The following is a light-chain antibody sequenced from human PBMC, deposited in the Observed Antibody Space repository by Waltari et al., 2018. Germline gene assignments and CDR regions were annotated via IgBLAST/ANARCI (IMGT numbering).Light chain of an antibody. J-gene: IGLJ1*01. CDR2: EVS. V-gene: IGLV2-23*02. CDR3: SSNAGGHVV. CDR1: SSDFGKSTL. Sequence: QSALTQPASVSGSPGQSTTLPRTRASSDFGKSTLVSWFQQYPGKAPTLLIYEVSNRPSGVSDRFSGSKSGNTASLTIYGLRTEDEAEYYCSSNAGGHVVFGSGTKVTVL.